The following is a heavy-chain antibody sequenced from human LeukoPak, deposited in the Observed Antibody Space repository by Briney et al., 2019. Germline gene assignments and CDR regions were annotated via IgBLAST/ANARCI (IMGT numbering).Heavy chain of an antibody. V-gene: IGHV3-7*01. CDR3: AREHYFYYMDG. J-gene: IGHJ6*03. CDR1: GFNFSSQW. CDR2: VNQGGTQK. Sequence: GGSLRISCAASGFNFSSQWMSWVRQAPGKGLEWVANVNQGGTQKYYVDSVKGRFTISRDNAENSLYLQMNSLRAEDTAVYYCAREHYFYYMDGWGKGTTVTVSS.